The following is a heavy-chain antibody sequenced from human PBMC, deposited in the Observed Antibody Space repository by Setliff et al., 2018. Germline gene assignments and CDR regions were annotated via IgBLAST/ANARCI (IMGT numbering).Heavy chain of an antibody. V-gene: IGHV3-7*01. CDR2: INQDGSDK. CDR1: GFTFTTYW. CDR3: AREDDVNTCDI. Sequence: PGASLKISCAASGFTFTTYWMSWFRQAPGRGLEWVANINQDGSDKYSVDSVKGRFTISRDNAKNSLYLQMSSLRAEDTAVYYCAREDDVNTCDIWGQGTMVTVSS. J-gene: IGHJ3*02.